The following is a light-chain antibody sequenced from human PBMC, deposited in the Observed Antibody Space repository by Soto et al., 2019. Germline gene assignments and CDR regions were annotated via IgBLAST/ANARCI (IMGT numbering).Light chain of an antibody. CDR3: QGHVGSPPDYP. CDR2: AAS. V-gene: IGKV3-20*01. CDR1: QSLPSKY. Sequence: IVLTQSPGTLSLSPGEIATLSCRASQSLPSKYLAWYRQKPGQPPRLLIYAASSRATGIPDRFSGSGSGTDFTLTISRLEPEDFAMYYCQGHVGSPPDYPFGQGTKLEI. J-gene: IGKJ2*01.